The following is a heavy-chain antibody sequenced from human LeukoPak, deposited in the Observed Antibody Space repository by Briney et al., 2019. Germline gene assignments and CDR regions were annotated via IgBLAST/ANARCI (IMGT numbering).Heavy chain of an antibody. CDR2: TYYRSKWHN. CDR3: ARGFGVAVAGPYYFDY. J-gene: IGHJ4*02. CDR1: GDSVSTNSAA. V-gene: IGHV6-1*01. D-gene: IGHD6-19*01. Sequence: SQTLSLTCALSGDSVSTNSAAWNWIKQSPSRGLEWLGRTYYRSKWHNDYAVSVKSRITINADTSTNQFSLQLNSVTPEDTAVYYCARGFGVAVAGPYYFDYWGQGTLVTVSS.